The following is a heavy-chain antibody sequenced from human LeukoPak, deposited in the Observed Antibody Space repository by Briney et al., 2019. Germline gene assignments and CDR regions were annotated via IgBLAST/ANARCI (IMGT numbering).Heavy chain of an antibody. D-gene: IGHD6-19*01. J-gene: IGHJ4*02. Sequence: GGSLRLSCAASGFTFSSYWMHWFRQAPGKGLVWVSRIKTDGSSTTYADSVKGRFTISRDNAKNTVYLQMNSLRAEDTAVYYCARGSSGWYGVDYWGQRTLVTVSS. CDR1: GFTFSSYW. CDR2: IKTDGSST. V-gene: IGHV3-74*01. CDR3: ARGSSGWYGVDY.